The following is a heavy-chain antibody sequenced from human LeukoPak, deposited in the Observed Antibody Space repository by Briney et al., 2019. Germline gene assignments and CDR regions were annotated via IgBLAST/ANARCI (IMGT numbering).Heavy chain of an antibody. J-gene: IGHJ4*02. D-gene: IGHD3-22*01. CDR3: AKDILSEDRYYYDSSGYFQEFRDY. CDR2: IRGSGGST. V-gene: IGHV3-23*01. Sequence: GGSLRLSCAASGFTFSSYAMSWVRQAPGKGLEWVSAIRGSGGSTYYADSVKGRFTISRDNSKNTLYLQMNSLRAEDTAVYYCAKDILSEDRYYYDSSGYFQEFRDYWGQGTLVTVSS. CDR1: GFTFSSYA.